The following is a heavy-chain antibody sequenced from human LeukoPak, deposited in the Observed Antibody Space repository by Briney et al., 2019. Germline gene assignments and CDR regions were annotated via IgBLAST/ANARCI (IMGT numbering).Heavy chain of an antibody. CDR2: ISYDGSNK. CDR1: GFTFSSYG. J-gene: IGHJ6*03. CDR3: AKAPEQLVPYYYYYMDV. Sequence: GGSLRLSCAASGFTFSSYGMHWVRQAPGKGLEWVAVISYDGSNKYNADSVKGRFTISRDNSKNTLYLQMNSLRAEDTAVYYCAKAPEQLVPYYYYYMDVCGKGTTVTVSS. V-gene: IGHV3-30*18. D-gene: IGHD6-13*01.